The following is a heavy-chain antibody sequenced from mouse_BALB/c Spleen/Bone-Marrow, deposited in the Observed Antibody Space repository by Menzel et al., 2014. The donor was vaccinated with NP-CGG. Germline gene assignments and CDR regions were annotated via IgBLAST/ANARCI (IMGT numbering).Heavy chain of an antibody. CDR2: IDPANGNT. CDR1: GFNIKDTY. D-gene: IGHD4-1*01. J-gene: IGHJ4*01. CDR3: ARWEYYAMDY. Sequence: VQLQQSGAELVKPGASVKLSCTASGFNIKDTYMHWVKQRPEQGLEWIGRIDPANGNTKYDPRFQGKATITADTSSNTAYLQLSSLTSEDTAVYYCARWEYYAMDYWGQGTSVTVSS. V-gene: IGHV14-3*02.